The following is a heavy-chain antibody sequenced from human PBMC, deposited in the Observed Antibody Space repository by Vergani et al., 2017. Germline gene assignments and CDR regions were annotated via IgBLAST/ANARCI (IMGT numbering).Heavy chain of an antibody. D-gene: IGHD2-2*01. CDR3: ARDRGSSTTFYYYYGMDV. V-gene: IGHV4-4*07. CDR2: IYTSGST. J-gene: IGHJ6*02. Sequence: QVQLQESGPGLVKPSETLSLTCTVSGGSISSYYWSWIRQPAGKGLEWIGRIYTSGSTNYNPSLKSRVTMSVDTSKNQFSLKLSSVSAADTAVYYCARDRGSSTTFYYYYGMDVWGQGTTVTVSS. CDR1: GGSISSYY.